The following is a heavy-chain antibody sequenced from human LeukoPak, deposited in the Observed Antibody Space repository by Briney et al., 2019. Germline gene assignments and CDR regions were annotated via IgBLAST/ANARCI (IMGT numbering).Heavy chain of an antibody. V-gene: IGHV3-7*01. Sequence: PGGSLRLSCAASGFTFSDYWMNWVRLAPGKGLEWVASIRQDGSEKSYVDSVKGRFTISRDNTWNSLYLQMNSLRAEDTAVYYCARDGTAPGLYFDLWGQRTLVTVSS. CDR3: ARDGTAPGLYFDL. CDR2: IRQDGSEK. D-gene: IGHD1/OR15-1a*01. CDR1: GFTFSDYW. J-gene: IGHJ4*01.